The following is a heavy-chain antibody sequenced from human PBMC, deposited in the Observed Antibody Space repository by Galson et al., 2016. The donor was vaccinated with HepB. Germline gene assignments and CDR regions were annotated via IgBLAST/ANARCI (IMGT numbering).Heavy chain of an antibody. CDR2: IKEDGTEK. D-gene: IGHD3-16*01. V-gene: IGHV3-7*03. CDR3: ASHLGGSSLDPFDI. Sequence: SLRLSCAASGFTFTNYWMTWVRQAPGKGLEWVANIKEDGTEKCYADSVKGRFTISRDNARNSLYLQMNSLRAEDTASYYCASHLGGSSLDPFDIWGRGTMVTVSS. CDR1: GFTFTNYW. J-gene: IGHJ3*02.